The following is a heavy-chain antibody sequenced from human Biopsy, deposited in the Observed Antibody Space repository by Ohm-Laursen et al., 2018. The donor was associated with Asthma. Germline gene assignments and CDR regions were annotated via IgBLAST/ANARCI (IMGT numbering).Heavy chain of an antibody. CDR1: GFTFSSYY. CDR3: ASELGIGY. D-gene: IGHD7-27*01. CDR2: TKSDGSST. V-gene: IGHV3-74*01. J-gene: IGHJ4*02. Sequence: SLRLSCAASGFTFSSYYMHWVRQAPGKGLVWVSNTKSDGSSTSYADSVKGRFTISRDNAKHTVYLQMNNLRAEDTAVYYCASELGIGYWGQGILVTVSS.